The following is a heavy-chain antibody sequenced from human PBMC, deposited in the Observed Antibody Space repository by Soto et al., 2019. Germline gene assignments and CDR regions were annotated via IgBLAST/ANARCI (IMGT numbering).Heavy chain of an antibody. D-gene: IGHD6-19*01. CDR3: QRKGQWLAKVFDI. CDR1: GYSFTNYW. Sequence: LGESLKISCKGSGYSFTNYWIGWVRQKPGKGLEWMGIIYPPDSDTRYSPSFEGQVTISADKSITTAYLQWSSLRASDTAMYYCQRKGQWLAKVFDIWGQGTMVTVSS. CDR2: IYPPDSDT. V-gene: IGHV5-51*01. J-gene: IGHJ3*02.